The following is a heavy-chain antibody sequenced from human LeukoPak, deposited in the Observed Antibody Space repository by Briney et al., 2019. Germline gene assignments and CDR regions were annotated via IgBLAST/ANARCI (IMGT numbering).Heavy chain of an antibody. Sequence: SETLSLTCTVSDGSISSSSYYWGWIRQPPGKGLEWIGSLYYSGSTYYNPSLKSRVTISVDTSKNKFSLKVNSVTAADTTVYYCARHRSNWPSDAFDIWGQGTMVTVSS. D-gene: IGHD1-20*01. CDR3: ARHRSNWPSDAFDI. CDR1: DGSISSSSYY. V-gene: IGHV4-39*01. CDR2: LYYSGST. J-gene: IGHJ3*02.